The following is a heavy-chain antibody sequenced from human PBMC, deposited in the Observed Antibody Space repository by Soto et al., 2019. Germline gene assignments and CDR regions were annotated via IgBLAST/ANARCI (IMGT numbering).Heavy chain of an antibody. J-gene: IGHJ4*02. CDR1: GFTFSSYA. Sequence: EVQLVESGGGLVQPGGSLRLSCAASGFTFSSYAMNWVRQAPGKGLEWVSYISSSGSTIYYADSVKGRFTISRDNAKNSLYLQMNSLRAEDTAVYYCARVSLWSGYSFDYWGQGTLVTVSS. CDR2: ISSSGSTI. D-gene: IGHD3-3*01. CDR3: ARVSLWSGYSFDY. V-gene: IGHV3-48*03.